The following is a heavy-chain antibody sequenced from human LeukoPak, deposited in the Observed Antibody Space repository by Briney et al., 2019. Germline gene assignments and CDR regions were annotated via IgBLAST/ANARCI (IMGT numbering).Heavy chain of an antibody. CDR2: IYHSGST. D-gene: IGHD3-3*01. CDR1: GGSISSSNW. J-gene: IGHJ4*02. V-gene: IGHV4-4*02. CDR3: ARRYDFWTKYYFDY. Sequence: SETLSLTCAVPGGSISSSNWWSWVRQPPGKGLEWIGEIYHSGSTNYNPSLKSRVTISVDKSKNQFSLKLSSVTAADTAVYYCARRYDFWTKYYFDYWGQGTLVTVSS.